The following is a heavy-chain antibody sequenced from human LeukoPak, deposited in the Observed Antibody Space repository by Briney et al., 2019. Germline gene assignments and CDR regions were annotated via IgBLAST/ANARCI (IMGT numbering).Heavy chain of an antibody. J-gene: IGHJ4*02. Sequence: VASVKVSCKASGYTFTSYGISWVRQAPGQGLEWMGWISAYNGNTNYARKLQGRVTMTTATSTSIGYMELRSLRSDDTAVYYCARARYFDWLGDFDYRGQGTLVTVSS. CDR1: GYTFTSYG. CDR3: ARARYFDWLGDFDY. D-gene: IGHD3-9*01. CDR2: ISAYNGNT. V-gene: IGHV1-18*01.